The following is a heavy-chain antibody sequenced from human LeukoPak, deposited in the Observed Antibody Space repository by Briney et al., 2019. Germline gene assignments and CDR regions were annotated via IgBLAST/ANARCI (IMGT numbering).Heavy chain of an antibody. J-gene: IGHJ6*03. CDR2: IYYSGST. CDR1: GGSISSGGYY. V-gene: IGHV4-61*08. D-gene: IGHD3-22*01. CDR3: ARVDSSGYLRSYYYYYMDV. Sequence: SETLSLTCTVSGGSISSGGYYWSWIRQPPGKGLEWIGYIYYSGSTNYNPSLKSRVTISVDTSKNQFSLKLSSVTAADTAVYYCARVDSSGYLRSYYYYYMDVWGKGTTVTVSS.